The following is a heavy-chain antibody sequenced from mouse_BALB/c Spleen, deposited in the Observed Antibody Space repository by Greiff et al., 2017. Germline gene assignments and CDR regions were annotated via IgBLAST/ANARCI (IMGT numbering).Heavy chain of an antibody. CDR3: TRGHYYGSSYDYAMDY. D-gene: IGHD1-1*01. CDR2: IYPSDSYT. CDR1: GYTFTSYW. Sequence: QVQLQQSGAELVRPGASVKLSCKASGYTFTSYWINWVKQRPGQGLEWIGNIYPSDSYTNYNQKFKDKATLTVDKSSSTAYMQLSSPTSEDSAVYYCTRGHYYGSSYDYAMDYWGQGTSVTVSS. V-gene: IGHV1-69*02. J-gene: IGHJ4*01.